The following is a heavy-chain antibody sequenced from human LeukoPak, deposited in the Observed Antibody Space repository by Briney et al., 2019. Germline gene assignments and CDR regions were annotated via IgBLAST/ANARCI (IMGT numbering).Heavy chain of an antibody. J-gene: IGHJ3*02. CDR2: ISSSGGTI. D-gene: IGHD2-8*02. CDR3: AREGDGGVSDAFDI. Sequence: GGSLRLSCAVSGFTLSSYEMDWVRQTPGKGLEWVSYISSSGGTIYYTDSVKGRFTISRDIAKNSLYLQMNSLRAEDTGVYYCAREGDGGVSDAFDIWGQGTLVTVSS. CDR1: GFTLSSYE. V-gene: IGHV3-48*03.